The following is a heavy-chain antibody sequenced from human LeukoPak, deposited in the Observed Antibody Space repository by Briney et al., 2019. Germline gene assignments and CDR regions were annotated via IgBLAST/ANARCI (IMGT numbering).Heavy chain of an antibody. Sequence: GGSLRLSCAASGFTFSSYWMHWIRQSPGKGLLWVSRINGDGSTTTYADSVKGRFTISRDNAKNTLYLQMNSLRAEDSAVYYRGGSYAHNWFDPWGQGTLVTVSS. J-gene: IGHJ5*02. CDR2: INGDGSTT. D-gene: IGHD1-26*01. CDR3: GGSYAHNWFDP. V-gene: IGHV3-74*03. CDR1: GFTFSSYW.